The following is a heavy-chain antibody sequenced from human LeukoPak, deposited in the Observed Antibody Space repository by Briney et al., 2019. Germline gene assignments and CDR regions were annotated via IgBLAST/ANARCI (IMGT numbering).Heavy chain of an antibody. CDR2: IWYDGSNK. J-gene: IGHJ5*02. CDR3: VRPHVGTVSNWFDH. V-gene: IGHV3-30*02. D-gene: IGHD1-1*01. CDR1: GFTFSSYG. Sequence: GGSLRLSCAASGFTFSSYGMHWVRQAPGKGLEWVAFIWYDGSNKYYADSVKGRFTISRDNSKNTLYLQMNSLRAEDTAVYYCVRPHVGTVSNWFDHWGQGTLVTVSS.